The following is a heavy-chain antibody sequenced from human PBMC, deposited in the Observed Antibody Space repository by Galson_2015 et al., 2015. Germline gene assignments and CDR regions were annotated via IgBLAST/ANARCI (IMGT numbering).Heavy chain of an antibody. D-gene: IGHD3/OR15-3a*01. Sequence: SVKVSCKASGYTFTSYYMHWVRQAPGQGLEWMGIINPSGGSTSYAQKFQGRVTMTRDTSTSTVYMELSSLRSEDTAVYYCARDQGLVRVMGWFDPWGQGTLVTVSS. J-gene: IGHJ5*02. CDR2: INPSGGST. V-gene: IGHV1-46*01. CDR3: ARDQGLVRVMGWFDP. CDR1: GYTFTSYY.